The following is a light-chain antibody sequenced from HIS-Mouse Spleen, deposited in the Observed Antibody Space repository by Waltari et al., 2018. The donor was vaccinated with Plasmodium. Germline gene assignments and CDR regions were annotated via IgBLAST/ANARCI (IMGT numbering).Light chain of an antibody. CDR3: SSYTSSSTLV. V-gene: IGLV2-14*03. J-gene: IGLJ2*01. Sequence: QSALTQPASVSGSPGQSLPISCTGTSSDVGGYNYVSWSQQHPGKAPKLMIYDVSNRPSGVSNRFSGSKSGNTASLTISGLQAEDEADYYCSSYTSSSTLVFGGGTKLTVL. CDR1: SSDVGGYNY. CDR2: DVS.